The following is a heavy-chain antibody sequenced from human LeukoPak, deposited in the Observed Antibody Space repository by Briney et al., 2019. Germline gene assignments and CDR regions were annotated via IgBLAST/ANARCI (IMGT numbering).Heavy chain of an antibody. CDR1: GFTFGDYA. D-gene: IGHD3-3*01. V-gene: IGHV3-49*04. CDR2: IRSKAYGGTT. CDR3: TRDPADYYDFWSGYHTPDDWFDP. J-gene: IGHJ5*02. Sequence: GGSLRLSCTASGFTFGDYAMSWVRQAPGKGLEWVGFIRSKAYGGTTEYAASVKGRFTISRDDSKSIAYLQMNSLKTEDTAVYYCTRDPADYYDFWSGYHTPDDWFDPWDQGTLVTVSS.